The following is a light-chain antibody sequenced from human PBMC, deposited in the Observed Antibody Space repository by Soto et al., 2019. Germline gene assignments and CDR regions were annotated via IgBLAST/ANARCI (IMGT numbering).Light chain of an antibody. Sequence: QLVLTQSSSASASLGSSVTLTCTLSSGHSTYVIAWHQQQPGRAPRYLMKLDRSGGYNKGTGVPDRFSGSSSRADRYLTISNLQFEEEADYYCETWDTNTRVFGTGTKLTVL. J-gene: IGLJ1*01. CDR1: SGHSTYV. V-gene: IGLV4-60*02. CDR2: LDRSGGY. CDR3: ETWDTNTRV.